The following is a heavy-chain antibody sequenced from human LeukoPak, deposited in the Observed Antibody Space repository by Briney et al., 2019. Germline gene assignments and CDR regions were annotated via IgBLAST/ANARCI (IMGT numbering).Heavy chain of an antibody. Sequence: PGGSLRLSCAASGFTFSSYAMHWVRQAPGKGLEWVAVISYDGSNKYYADSVKGRFTISRDNSKNTLYLQMSSLRAEDTAVYYCAQGGTGTHWGQGTLVTVSS. J-gene: IGHJ4*02. CDR2: ISYDGSNK. V-gene: IGHV3-30*04. CDR1: GFTFSSYA. D-gene: IGHD1-1*01. CDR3: AQGGTGTH.